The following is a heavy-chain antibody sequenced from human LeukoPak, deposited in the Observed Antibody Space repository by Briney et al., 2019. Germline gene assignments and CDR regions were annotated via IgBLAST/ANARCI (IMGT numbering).Heavy chain of an antibody. Sequence: GGSLRLSCAASEFSVGSNYMTWVRQAPGKGLEWVSLIYSGGSTYYADSVKGRFTISRDNSKNTLYLQMNSLRAEDTAVYYCARGTGGDYYYMDVWGKGTTVTISS. CDR3: ARGTGGDYYYMDV. D-gene: IGHD3-10*01. CDR2: IYSGGST. CDR1: EFSVGSNY. V-gene: IGHV3-66*01. J-gene: IGHJ6*03.